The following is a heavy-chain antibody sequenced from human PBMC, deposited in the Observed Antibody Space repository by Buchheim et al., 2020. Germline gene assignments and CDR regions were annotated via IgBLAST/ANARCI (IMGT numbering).Heavy chain of an antibody. D-gene: IGHD3-3*01. V-gene: IGHV4-59*12. J-gene: IGHJ4*02. CDR2: IYYSGST. CDR3: ARDRITIFGVVIIGSYYFDY. CDR1: GGSIRSNY. Sequence: QVQLQESGPGLVKPSETLSLTCSVSGGSIRSNYWSWIRQPPGKGLEWIGYIYYSGSTNYNLSLKSRVTISVDTSKNQFSLKLSSVTAADTAVYYCARDRITIFGVVIIGSYYFDYWGQGTL.